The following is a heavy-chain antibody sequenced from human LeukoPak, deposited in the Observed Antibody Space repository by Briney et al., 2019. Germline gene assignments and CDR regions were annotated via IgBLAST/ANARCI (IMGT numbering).Heavy chain of an antibody. CDR3: ARTSKKYYYDSSGYYFDY. CDR1: GGSISSYY. V-gene: IGHV4-59*01. Sequence: SETLSLTCTVSGGSISSYYWSWIRQPPGKGLEWTGYIYYSGSTNYNPSLKSRVTISVDTSKNQFSLKLSSVTAADTAVYYCARTSKKYYYDSSGYYFDYWGQGTLVTVSS. CDR2: IYYSGST. D-gene: IGHD3-22*01. J-gene: IGHJ4*02.